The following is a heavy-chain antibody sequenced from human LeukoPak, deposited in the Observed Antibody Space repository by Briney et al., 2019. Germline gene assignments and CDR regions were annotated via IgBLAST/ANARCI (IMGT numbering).Heavy chain of an antibody. CDR3: AKDLGGVVPAAINYYYYYGMDV. Sequence: PGGSLRLSSAASGFTFSSYGMHWVRQAPGKGLEWVAVISYDGSNKYYADSVKGRFTISRDNSKNTLYLQMNSLRAEDTAVYYCAKDLGGVVPAAINYYYYYGMDVWGQGTTVTVSS. CDR1: GFTFSSYG. D-gene: IGHD2-2*01. V-gene: IGHV3-30*18. CDR2: ISYDGSNK. J-gene: IGHJ6*02.